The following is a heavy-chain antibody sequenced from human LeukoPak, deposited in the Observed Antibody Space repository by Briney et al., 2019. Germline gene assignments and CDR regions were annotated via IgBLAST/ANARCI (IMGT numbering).Heavy chain of an antibody. CDR2: MRSKANSYAT. CDR1: GFTFSGSA. CDR3: TSPRTDALNWFDP. V-gene: IGHV3-73*01. Sequence: GGSLRLFCAASGFTFSGSAMHWVRQASGKGLEWVGRMRSKANSYATAYAASVKGRFTIYRDDSKNTAYLQMNSLKTEDTAVYYCTSPRTDALNWFDPWGQGTLVTVSS. J-gene: IGHJ5*02. D-gene: IGHD1-1*01.